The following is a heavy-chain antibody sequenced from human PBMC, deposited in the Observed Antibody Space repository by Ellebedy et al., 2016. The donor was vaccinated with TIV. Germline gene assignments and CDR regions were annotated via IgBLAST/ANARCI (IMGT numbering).Heavy chain of an antibody. V-gene: IGHV1-58*02. CDR1: GFTFTSSA. J-gene: IGHJ4*02. CDR3: AADLYDSSGYLQN. D-gene: IGHD3-22*01. Sequence: AASVKVSCKASGFTFTSSAMQWVRQARGQRLEWIGWIVVGSGNTNYAQKFQERVTITRDMSTSTAYMELSSLRSEDTAVYYCAADLYDSSGYLQNWGQGTLVTVSS. CDR2: IVVGSGNT.